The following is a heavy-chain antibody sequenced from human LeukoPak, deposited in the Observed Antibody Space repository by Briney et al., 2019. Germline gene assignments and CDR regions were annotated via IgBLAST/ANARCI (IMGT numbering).Heavy chain of an antibody. D-gene: IGHD6-19*01. CDR3: ARHGKYSSGSHYFDY. CDR1: GYIFTNYW. V-gene: IGHV5-51*01. CDR2: IYCEDSET. Sequence: GESLNISCKASGYIFTNYWIAWVRQTPGKGLGWMGIIYCEDSETKYSPSFQGQVTISVYKSISTAYLQWSSLRASDTAIYYCARHGKYSSGSHYFDYWGQGILVTVSS. J-gene: IGHJ4*02.